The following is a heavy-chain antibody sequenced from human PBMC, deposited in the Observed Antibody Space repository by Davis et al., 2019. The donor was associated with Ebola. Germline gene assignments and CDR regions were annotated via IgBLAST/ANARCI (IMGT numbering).Heavy chain of an antibody. D-gene: IGHD6-19*01. Sequence: GALKISCAASGFTFSSYAMSWVRQAPGKGLEWVSAISGSGGSTYYADSVKGRFTISRDNSKNTLYLQMNSLRAEDTAVYYCAKDLKGAAVATYAAFDIWGQGTMVTVSS. J-gene: IGHJ3*02. CDR2: ISGSGGST. CDR1: GFTFSSYA. V-gene: IGHV3-23*01. CDR3: AKDLKGAAVATYAAFDI.